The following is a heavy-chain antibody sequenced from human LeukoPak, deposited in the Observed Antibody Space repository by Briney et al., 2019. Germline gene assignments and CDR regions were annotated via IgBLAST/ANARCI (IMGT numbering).Heavy chain of an antibody. Sequence: GGSLRLSCTGSGFIFNSYGINWVRQAPGKGLEWVAYISSSTSNIFYADPVKGRFTISRDHAKDSVLLQMNSLRVEDTALYFCARDGVMAETPFYFDSWGQGALVTVSS. V-gene: IGHV3-48*01. CDR3: ARDGVMAETPFYFDS. D-gene: IGHD2-21*01. CDR2: ISSSTSNI. CDR1: GFIFNSYG. J-gene: IGHJ4*02.